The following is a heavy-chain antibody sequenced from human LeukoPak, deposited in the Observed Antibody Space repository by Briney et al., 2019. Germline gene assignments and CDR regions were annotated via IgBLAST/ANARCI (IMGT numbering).Heavy chain of an antibody. CDR2: INGSGDAT. Sequence: GGSLRLSCAVSGFLFSHYTMTWVRQSPGKGLEWVSSINGSGDATLYANSVMGRFTISRDNAKNTVSLQMKNLRAEDTAVYYCAKSDCGSDGCKLLNYWGQGTLVIASS. CDR1: GFLFSHYT. V-gene: IGHV3-23*01. J-gene: IGHJ4*02. D-gene: IGHD3-10*01. CDR3: AKSDCGSDGCKLLNY.